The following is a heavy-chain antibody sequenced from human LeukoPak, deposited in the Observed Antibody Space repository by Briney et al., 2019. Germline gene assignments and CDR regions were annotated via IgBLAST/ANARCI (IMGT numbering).Heavy chain of an antibody. CDR3: STDKNLAAAGTRLDY. V-gene: IGHV3-15*01. D-gene: IGHD6-13*01. CDR1: GFTFSSYS. J-gene: IGHJ4*02. CDR2: IKSRTDGGTT. Sequence: GGSLRLSCAASGFTFSSYSMNWVRQAPGKGLEWVGRIKSRTDGGTTDHAAPVKGRFTISRDDSKNTVYLQMNSLKTEDTAVYYCSTDKNLAAAGTRLDYWGQGTLVTVSS.